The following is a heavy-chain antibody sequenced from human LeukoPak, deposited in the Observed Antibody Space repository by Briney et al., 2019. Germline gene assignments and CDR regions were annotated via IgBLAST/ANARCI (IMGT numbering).Heavy chain of an antibody. D-gene: IGHD3-16*02. CDR2: IYYSGST. CDR3: ARAPALNTDNNYDYVWGSYRPAPGPYYGMDV. V-gene: IGHV4-59*01. J-gene: IGHJ6*02. CDR1: GGSISSYY. Sequence: SETLSLTCTVSGGSISSYYWSWIRQPPGKGLEWIGYIYYSGSTNYNPSLKSRVTISVDTSKNQFSLKLSSVTAADTAVYYCARAPALNTDNNYDYVWGSYRPAPGPYYGMDVWGQGTTVTVSS.